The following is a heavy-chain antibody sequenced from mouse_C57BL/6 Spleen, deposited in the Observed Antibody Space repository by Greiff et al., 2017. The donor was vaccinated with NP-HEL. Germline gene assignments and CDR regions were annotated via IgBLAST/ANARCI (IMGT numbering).Heavy chain of an antibody. CDR1: GYTFTSYW. Sequence: QVQLQQSGAELVRPGSSVKLSCKASGYTFTSYWMHWVKQRPIQGLEWIGNIDPSDSETHYNQKFKDKATLTVDKSSSTAYMQLSSLTSEDSAVYYCAREGYYGSSSRVDVWGTGTTVTVSS. D-gene: IGHD1-1*01. CDR2: IDPSDSET. J-gene: IGHJ1*03. CDR3: AREGYYGSSSRVDV. V-gene: IGHV1-52*01.